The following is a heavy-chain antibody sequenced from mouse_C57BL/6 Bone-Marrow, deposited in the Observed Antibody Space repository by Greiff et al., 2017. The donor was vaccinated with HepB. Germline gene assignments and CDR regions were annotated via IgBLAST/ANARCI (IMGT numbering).Heavy chain of an antibody. CDR2: INYDGSST. CDR1: GFTFSDYY. D-gene: IGHD1-1*01. V-gene: IGHV5-16*01. CDR3: ARVIYGDFDY. J-gene: IGHJ2*01. Sequence: DVQLVESEGGLVQPGSSMKLSCTASGFTFSDYYMAWVRQVPEKGLEWVANINYDGSSTYYLDSLKSRFIISRDNAKNILYLQMSSLKSEDTATYYCARVIYGDFDYWGQGTTLTVSS.